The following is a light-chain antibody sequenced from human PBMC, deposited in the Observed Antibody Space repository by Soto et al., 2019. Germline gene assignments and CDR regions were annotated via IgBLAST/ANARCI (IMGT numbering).Light chain of an antibody. CDR3: QQYYSYPIT. CDR2: AAS. V-gene: IGKV1-5*01. CDR1: QTISSW. J-gene: IGKJ5*01. Sequence: DIQMTQSPSTLSGSVGDRVTITGRASQTISSWLAWYQQKPWKAPKLLIYAASTLQSGVPSRFSGSGSGTDFTLTISCLQSEDFATYYCQQYYSYPITFGQGTRLEI.